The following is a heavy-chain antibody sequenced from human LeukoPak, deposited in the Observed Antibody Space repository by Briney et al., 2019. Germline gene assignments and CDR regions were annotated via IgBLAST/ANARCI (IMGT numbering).Heavy chain of an antibody. CDR2: ISSSSSTI. D-gene: IGHD3-22*01. CDR1: GFTFSSYS. CDR3: ARGCGLHLSPASSYYDSRCRYFDD. J-gene: IGHJ4*02. V-gene: IGHV3-48*04. Sequence: PGGSLRLSCAASGFTFSSYSMNWVRQAPGKGLEWVSYISSSSSTIYYADSVKGRFTISRDNAKNSLYLQMNSLRAEDTAVYYCARGCGLHLSPASSYYDSRCRYFDDWGQGTLVTVSS.